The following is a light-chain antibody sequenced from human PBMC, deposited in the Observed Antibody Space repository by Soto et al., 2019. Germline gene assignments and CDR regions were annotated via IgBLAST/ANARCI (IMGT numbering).Light chain of an antibody. CDR3: QQYESTPPT. CDR2: LAS. Sequence: DIVMTQSPDSLAVSLGERATINCKSSQSVLYSSNNKNYLAWYQQRLGQPPKLLIYLASNRESGVPDRYSGNGSGTDFSLTITSLQAEDVAVYYCQQYESTPPTFGQGTKSEIK. CDR1: QSVLYSSNNKNY. V-gene: IGKV4-1*01. J-gene: IGKJ2*01.